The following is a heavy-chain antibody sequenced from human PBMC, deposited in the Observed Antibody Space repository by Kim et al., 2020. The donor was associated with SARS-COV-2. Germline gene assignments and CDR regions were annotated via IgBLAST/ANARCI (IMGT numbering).Heavy chain of an antibody. D-gene: IGHD6-19*01. V-gene: IGHV3-7*04. J-gene: IGHJ6*02. Sequence: KGRFTISRDNAKNSLYLQMNRRRAEDTAVYYCARDGSGTSGVYYYYGMDVWGQGTTVTVSS. CDR3: ARDGSGTSGVYYYYGMDV.